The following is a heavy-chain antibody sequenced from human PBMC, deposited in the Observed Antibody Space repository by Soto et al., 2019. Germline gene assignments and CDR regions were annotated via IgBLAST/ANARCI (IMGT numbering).Heavy chain of an antibody. CDR1: GFTFSSYW. CDR3: ARDYYDSPDY. V-gene: IGHV3-7*03. J-gene: IGHJ4*02. Sequence: ASVKVSCAASGFTFSSYWMSWVRQAPGKGLEWVANIKQDGSEKYYVDSVKGRFTISRDNAKNSLYLQMNSLRVEDTAVYYCARDYYDSPDYWGQGTLVTVSS. D-gene: IGHD3-3*01. CDR2: IKQDGSEK.